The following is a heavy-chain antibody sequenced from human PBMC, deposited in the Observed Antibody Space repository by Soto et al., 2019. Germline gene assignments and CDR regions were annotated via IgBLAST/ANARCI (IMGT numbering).Heavy chain of an antibody. CDR1: GGSISSGDYY. Sequence: SETLSLTCTVSGGSISSGDYYWSWIRQPPGKGLEWIGYIYYSGSTNYNPSLKSRVTISVDTSKNQFSLKLSSVTAADTAVYYCARHSSSWYYFAYWGQGTLVTVSS. CDR3: ARHSSSWYYFAY. CDR2: IYYSGST. D-gene: IGHD6-13*01. V-gene: IGHV4-61*08. J-gene: IGHJ4*02.